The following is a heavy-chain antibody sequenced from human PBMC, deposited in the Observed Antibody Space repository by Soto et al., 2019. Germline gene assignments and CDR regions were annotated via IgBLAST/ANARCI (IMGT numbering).Heavy chain of an antibody. D-gene: IGHD3-22*01. V-gene: IGHV4-34*01. CDR3: VRGNVSHDSSGYYYYYYGMDV. Sequence: SETLSLTCAVYGGSFSGYYWSWIRQPPGKGLEWIGEINHSGSTNYNPSLKSRVTISVDTSKNQFSLKLSSVTAADTAVYYCVRGNVSHDSSGYYYYYYGMDVWGQGTTVTVSS. J-gene: IGHJ6*02. CDR1: GGSFSGYY. CDR2: INHSGST.